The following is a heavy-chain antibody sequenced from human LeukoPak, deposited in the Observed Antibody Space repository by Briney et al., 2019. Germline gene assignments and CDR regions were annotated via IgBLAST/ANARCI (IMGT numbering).Heavy chain of an antibody. V-gene: IGHV4-61*02. Sequence: SETLSLTCTISGGSINSDLYYWAWIRQPAGKRLEWIGRIYTNGWTDYNPSLKSRVTISVDTSKNQFSLKLSFMTAADTAFYYCARGSGWNSFDPWGQGTLVTVSS. CDR3: ARGSGWNSFDP. J-gene: IGHJ5*02. CDR2: IYTNGWT. D-gene: IGHD6-19*01. CDR1: GGSINSDLYY.